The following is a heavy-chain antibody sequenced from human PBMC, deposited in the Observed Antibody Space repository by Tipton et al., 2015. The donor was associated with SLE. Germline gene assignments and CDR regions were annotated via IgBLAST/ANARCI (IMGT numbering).Heavy chain of an antibody. CDR3: ARDYSSNWGGDAFDI. J-gene: IGHJ3*02. V-gene: IGHV3-21*01. CDR1: GFTFSSYS. Sequence: SLRLSCAASGFTFSSYSMNWVRQAPGKGLEWVSSISSSSSYIYYADSVKGRFTISRDNAKNSLYLQMNSLRAEDTAVYYCARDYSSNWGGDAFDIWGQGTMVTVSS. D-gene: IGHD6-13*01. CDR2: ISSSSSYI.